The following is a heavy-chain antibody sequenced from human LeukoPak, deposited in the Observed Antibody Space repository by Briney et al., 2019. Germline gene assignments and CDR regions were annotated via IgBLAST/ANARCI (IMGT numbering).Heavy chain of an antibody. CDR1: GFTFSSYW. V-gene: IGHV3-74*01. D-gene: IGHD3-16*01. CDR3: ARVYAGDY. J-gene: IGHJ4*02. CDR2: ISTDGSST. Sequence: GGSLRLSCAASGFTFSSYWMHWVRQAPGKGLVWVSRISTDGSSTNYADSVKGRFTISRGNAKNTLYLQMNSLRAEDTAVYYCARVYAGDYWGQGTLVTVSS.